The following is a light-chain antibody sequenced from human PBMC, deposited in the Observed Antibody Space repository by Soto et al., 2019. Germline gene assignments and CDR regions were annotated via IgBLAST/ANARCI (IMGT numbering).Light chain of an antibody. CDR2: AAS. CDR3: QQRANWPPTWT. J-gene: IGKJ1*01. CDR1: QSGTGF. V-gene: IGKV3-11*01. Sequence: EIVLTQSPATLSLSPGDRATLSCRTSQSGTGFLAWYQHKPGQAPRLLIYAASSRATGIPARFSGSGSGTDFTLTISRLEPEDSAVYYCQQRANWPPTWTFRQGTRVEIK.